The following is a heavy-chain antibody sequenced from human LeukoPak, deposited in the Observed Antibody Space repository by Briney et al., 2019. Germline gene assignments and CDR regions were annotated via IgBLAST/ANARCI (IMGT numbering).Heavy chain of an antibody. J-gene: IGHJ4*02. Sequence: PSETLSLTCAVSGGSISSGGYSWSWIRQPPGKGLEWIGYIYHSGSTYYNPSLKSRVTISVDTSKNQFSLKLSSVTAADTAVYYCASAPRRGSIGGPDNWGQGTLVTVSS. CDR1: GGSISSGGYS. CDR3: ASAPRRGSIGGPDN. V-gene: IGHV4-30-2*01. CDR2: IYHSGST. D-gene: IGHD3-10*01.